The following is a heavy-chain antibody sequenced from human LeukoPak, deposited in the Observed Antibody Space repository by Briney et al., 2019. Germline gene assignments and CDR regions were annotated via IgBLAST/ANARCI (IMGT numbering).Heavy chain of an antibody. CDR2: IYYSGST. CDR1: GGSISSSSYY. Sequence: SETLSLTCTVSGGSISSSSYYWGWIRQPPGKGLEWIGSIYYSGSTYYNPSLKSRVTISVDTSKNQFSLKLSSVTAADTAVYYCARRGTSSGYYVRVRAYAFDIWGQGTMVTVSS. V-gene: IGHV4-39*01. D-gene: IGHD3-22*01. J-gene: IGHJ3*02. CDR3: ARRGTSSGYYVRVRAYAFDI.